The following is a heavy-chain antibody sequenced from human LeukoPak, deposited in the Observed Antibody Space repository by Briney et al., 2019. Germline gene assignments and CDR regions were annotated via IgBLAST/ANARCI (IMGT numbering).Heavy chain of an antibody. D-gene: IGHD3-3*01. V-gene: IGHV4-61*05. Sequence: PSETLSLTCTVSGGSISSSSYYWSWIRQPPGKGLEWIGYIYYSGSTNYNPSLKSRVTISVDTSKNQFSLKLSSVTAADTAVYYCARHDSNRDFWSGLKASDAFDIWGQGTMVTVSS. CDR2: IYYSGST. CDR1: GGSISSSSYY. CDR3: ARHDSNRDFWSGLKASDAFDI. J-gene: IGHJ3*02.